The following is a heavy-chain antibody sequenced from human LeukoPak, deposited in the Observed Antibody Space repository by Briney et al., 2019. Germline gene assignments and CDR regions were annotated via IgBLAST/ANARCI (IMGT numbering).Heavy chain of an antibody. CDR2: IGNDSGNT. V-gene: IGHV3-48*04. J-gene: IGHJ4*02. CDR1: GFIFSHYS. D-gene: IGHD1-1*01. Sequence: PGGSLRLSCAASGFIFSHYSMNWVRQAPGKGLEWISYIGNDSGNTRYADSVKGRFTISGDIATKSLYLQMNSLRVEDSAVYYCARDHNYAFDNWGQGTLVTVSS. CDR3: ARDHNYAFDN.